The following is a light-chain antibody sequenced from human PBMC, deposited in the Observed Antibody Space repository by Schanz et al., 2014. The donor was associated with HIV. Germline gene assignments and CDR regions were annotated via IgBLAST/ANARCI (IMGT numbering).Light chain of an antibody. Sequence: QTVVTQEPSFSVSPGGTVTLTCGLTSGSVSTNYYPSWYQQTPGQAPRTLIYNTNTRSSGVPARFSGSILGNKAALAITGAQADDESDYYCVLYMGSGIRVFCGGTKLTVL. CDR2: NTN. CDR3: VLYMGSGIRV. J-gene: IGLJ3*02. V-gene: IGLV8-61*01. CDR1: SGSVSTNYY.